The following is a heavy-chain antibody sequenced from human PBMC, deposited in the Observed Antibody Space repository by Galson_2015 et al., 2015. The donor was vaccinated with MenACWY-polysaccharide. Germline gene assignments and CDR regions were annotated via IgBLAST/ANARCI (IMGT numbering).Heavy chain of an antibody. V-gene: IGHV1-18*01. Sequence: SVKVSCKASGYTFTSYGISWVRQAPGQGLEWVGWISAYNGNRNYVQKFKGRVTMTTDKPTTTAYMELRSLTSDDTAVYYCARPNFFGGFGYMDAWGKGSPVIVSS. CDR1: GYTFTSYG. CDR3: ARPNFFGGFGYMDA. J-gene: IGHJ6*03. CDR2: ISAYNGNR. D-gene: IGHD2-15*01.